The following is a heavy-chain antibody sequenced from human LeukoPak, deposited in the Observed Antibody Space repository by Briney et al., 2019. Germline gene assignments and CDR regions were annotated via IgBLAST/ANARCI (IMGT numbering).Heavy chain of an antibody. CDR1: GGSISSSSYY. CDR3: ARDDCSGGSCFFHF. D-gene: IGHD2-15*01. Sequence: SETLSLTCTVSGGSISSSSYYWGWIRQPPGKGLEWIGSIYYSGSTYYNPSLKSRVTISVDTSKNQFSLKLSSVTAADTAVYYCARDDCSGGSCFFHFWGQGTLVTVSS. V-gene: IGHV4-39*07. J-gene: IGHJ4*02. CDR2: IYYSGST.